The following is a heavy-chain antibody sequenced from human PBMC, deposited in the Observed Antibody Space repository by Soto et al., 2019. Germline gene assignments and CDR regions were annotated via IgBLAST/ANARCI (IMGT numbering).Heavy chain of an antibody. Sequence: GESLKISCQVSGYTFTIYWIGWVREMPGKGLEWMGIIYPSDSDTRYSPSFQGQVTISADQSINTAYLQWDSLKASDTAIYYCARPANTVADHFDLWGQGTPVTVSS. CDR3: ARPANTVADHFDL. J-gene: IGHJ4*02. D-gene: IGHD4-17*01. CDR1: GYTFTIYW. CDR2: IYPSDSDT. V-gene: IGHV5-51*01.